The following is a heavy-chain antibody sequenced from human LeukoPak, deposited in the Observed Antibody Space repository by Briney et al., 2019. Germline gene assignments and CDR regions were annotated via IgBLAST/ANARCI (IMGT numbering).Heavy chain of an antibody. CDR3: ARRVYYGSGSYYNSLYIGFDY. CDR2: IYPGDSDT. CDR1: GYSFTSYW. V-gene: IGHV5-51*01. D-gene: IGHD3-10*01. Sequence: GESLKISCKGSGYSFTSYWIGWVRQMPGKGLEWMGIIYPGDSDTRYSPSFQGQVTISADKSISTAYLQWSGLKASDTAMYYCARRVYYGSGSYYNSLYIGFDYWGQGTLVTVSS. J-gene: IGHJ4*02.